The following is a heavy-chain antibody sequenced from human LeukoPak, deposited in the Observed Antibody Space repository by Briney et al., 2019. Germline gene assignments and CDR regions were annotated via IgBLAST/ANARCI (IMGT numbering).Heavy chain of an antibody. CDR1: GFTFTNYW. D-gene: IGHD6-13*01. Sequence: PGGSLRLSCTASGFTFTNYWMNWIRQAPGKGLEWVANIKQDGSEKSYIDSVKGRFTTSRDNAKNSLSLQMNNLRAEDTAVYYCARGDWGRSWNLLGFDYWGQGTLVTVSS. V-gene: IGHV3-7*04. CDR3: ARGDWGRSWNLLGFDY. CDR2: IKQDGSEK. J-gene: IGHJ4*02.